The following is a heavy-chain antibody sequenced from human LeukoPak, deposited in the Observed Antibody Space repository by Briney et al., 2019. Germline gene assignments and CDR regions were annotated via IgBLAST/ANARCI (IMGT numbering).Heavy chain of an antibody. J-gene: IGHJ3*02. CDR3: ARLHVLRFLEWLQNHDAFVI. D-gene: IGHD3-3*01. CDR2: IYYSGST. CDR1: GGSISSGDYY. V-gene: IGHV4-30-4*08. Sequence: SQTLSLTCTVSGGSISSGDYYWSWIRQPPGKGLEWIGYIYYSGSTYYNPSLKSRVTISVDTSKNQFSLKLSSVTAADTAVYYCARLHVLRFLEWLQNHDAFVIWGQGTMVTVSS.